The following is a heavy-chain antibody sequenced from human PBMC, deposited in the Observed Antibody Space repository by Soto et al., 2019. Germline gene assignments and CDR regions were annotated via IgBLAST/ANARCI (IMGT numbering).Heavy chain of an antibody. CDR1: GASISSGTYY. Sequence: QVHLQESRPGLVKASETLSLTCTVFGASISSGTYYWTWIRQAPGKGLEWVGHIYYTGSTNYNPALNDRVTISVDPSKNHFSLQLTSVAAADTAVCYCARGAGFSYASTWFDIWGQGTLVTVAS. CDR3: ARGAGFSYASTWFDI. CDR2: IYYTGST. D-gene: IGHD5-18*01. V-gene: IGHV4-61*03. J-gene: IGHJ5*02.